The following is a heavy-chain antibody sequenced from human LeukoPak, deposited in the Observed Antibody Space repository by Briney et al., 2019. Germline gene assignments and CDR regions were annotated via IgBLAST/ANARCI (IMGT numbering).Heavy chain of an antibody. J-gene: IGHJ4*02. CDR3: ASGVDSSGYYFAFDY. CDR1: GYSISSGYY. CDR2: IYHSGST. V-gene: IGHV4-38-2*02. Sequence: PSETLSLTCTVSGYSISSGYYWGWIRQPPGKGLEWIGSIYHSGSTYYNPSLKSRVTISVDTSKNQFSLKLSSVTAADTAVYYCASGVDSSGYYFAFDYWGQGTLVTVSS. D-gene: IGHD3-22*01.